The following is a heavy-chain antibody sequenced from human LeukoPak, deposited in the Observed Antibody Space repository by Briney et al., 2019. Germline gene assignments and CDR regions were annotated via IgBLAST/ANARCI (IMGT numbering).Heavy chain of an antibody. CDR2: ISGSGGST. CDR1: GFTFSSYA. D-gene: IGHD6-13*01. CDR3: ARYSSSWYSPFDY. J-gene: IGHJ4*02. V-gene: IGHV3-23*01. Sequence: GGSLRLSCTASGFTFSSYAMSWVRQAPGKGLEWVSGISGSGGSTHYADSVKGRFTISRDNSRNTLYLQMNSLRAEDTAVYYCARYSSSWYSPFDYWGQGTLVTVSS.